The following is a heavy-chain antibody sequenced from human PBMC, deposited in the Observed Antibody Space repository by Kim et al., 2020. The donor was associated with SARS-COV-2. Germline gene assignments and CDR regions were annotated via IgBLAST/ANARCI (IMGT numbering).Heavy chain of an antibody. CDR3: ARGKWLRPSLAAMDV. Sequence: SETLSLTCAVSGDSISSSGWCNWVRQPPGKGLEWIGEIYDSGSTNYNPSLRSRVTISVEKSKKQFSLKLTSVTAAVTAVYYCARGKWLRPSLAAMDVWGQGTTVTVSS. CDR2: IYDSGST. J-gene: IGHJ6*02. V-gene: IGHV4-4*02. CDR1: GDSISSSGW. D-gene: IGHD5-12*01.